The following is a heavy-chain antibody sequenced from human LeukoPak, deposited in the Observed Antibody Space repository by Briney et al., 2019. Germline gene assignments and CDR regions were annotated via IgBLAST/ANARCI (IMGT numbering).Heavy chain of an antibody. J-gene: IGHJ6*03. CDR3: ARAQRDHLWFGELLYYMDV. D-gene: IGHD3-10*01. Sequence: SETLSLTCTVSGGSISSGSYYWGWIRQPPGKGLEWIGSIYYSGSTHYNPSLKSRVTISVDTSKNQFSLKLSSVTAADTAVYYCARAQRDHLWFGELLYYMDVWGKGTTVTVSS. V-gene: IGHV4-39*07. CDR2: IYYSGST. CDR1: GGSISSGSYY.